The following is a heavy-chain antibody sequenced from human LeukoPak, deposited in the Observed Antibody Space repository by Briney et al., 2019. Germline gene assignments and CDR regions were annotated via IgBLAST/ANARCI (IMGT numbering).Heavy chain of an antibody. J-gene: IGHJ4*02. CDR3: ARRRGWKQQLVYFDY. D-gene: IGHD6-13*01. CDR2: LFHSGTP. Sequence: SETLPLTCTVSGGSISSYYWSWIRQPPGKGLEWIGYLFHSGTPRYNPSHKSRVTISADTSRNQFFLSLNPTTAADTAVYYCARRRGWKQQLVYFDYWGQGTLAIVSS. CDR1: GGSISSYY. V-gene: IGHV4-59*08.